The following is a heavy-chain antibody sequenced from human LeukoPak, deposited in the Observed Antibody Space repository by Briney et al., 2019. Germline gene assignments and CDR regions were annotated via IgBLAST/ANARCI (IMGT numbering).Heavy chain of an antibody. CDR2: IIPIFGTA. CDR1: GGTFSSYA. J-gene: IGHJ4*02. Sequence: SVKVSCKASGGTFSSYAISWVRQAPGQGLEWMGGIIPIFGTANYAQKFQGRVTITADESTSTAYMELSSLRSEDTAAYYCARDRVGYCSGGSCYSTSFDYWGQGTLVTVSS. V-gene: IGHV1-69*13. CDR3: ARDRVGYCSGGSCYSTSFDY. D-gene: IGHD2-15*01.